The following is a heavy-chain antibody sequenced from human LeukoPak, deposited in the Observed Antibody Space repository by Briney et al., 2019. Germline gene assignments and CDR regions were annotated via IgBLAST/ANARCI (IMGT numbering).Heavy chain of an antibody. D-gene: IGHD3-3*01. V-gene: IGHV3-74*01. CDR1: GFTFSSYW. J-gene: IGHJ4*02. CDR3: ARGSTIFGVVIVDY. Sequence: RGSLRLSCAASGFTFSSYWMYWVRQVPGKGLVWVSRISGDGSSTSYADSVKGRFTISRDNAKNTLYLQMNSLRAEDTAVYYCARGSTIFGVVIVDYWGQGTLVTVSS. CDR2: ISGDGSST.